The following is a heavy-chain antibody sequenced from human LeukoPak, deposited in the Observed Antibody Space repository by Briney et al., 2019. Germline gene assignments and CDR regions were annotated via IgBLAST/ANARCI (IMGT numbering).Heavy chain of an antibody. CDR2: INAGNGNT. D-gene: IGHD3-22*01. Sequence: VASVKVSCKASGYTFTSYAMHWVRQAPGQRLEWMGWINAGNGNTKYSQEFQGRVTITRDTSASTAYMELSSLRSEDMAVYYCARTYYDSSGVFDYWGQGTLVTVSS. CDR3: ARTYYDSSGVFDY. J-gene: IGHJ4*02. CDR1: GYTFTSYA. V-gene: IGHV1-3*03.